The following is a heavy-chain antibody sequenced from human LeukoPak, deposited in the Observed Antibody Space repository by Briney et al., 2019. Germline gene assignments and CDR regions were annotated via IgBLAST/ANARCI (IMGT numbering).Heavy chain of an antibody. CDR3: AKGSFYYYDSSGYYPSYYFDY. CDR1: GFTVSSNY. D-gene: IGHD3-22*01. Sequence: GGSLRLSCAASGFTVSSNYMSWVRQAPGKGLEWVSVIYSCGSTYYADSVKGRFTISRDNSKNTLYLQMNSLRAEDTAVYYCAKGSFYYYDSSGYYPSYYFDYWGQGTLVTVSS. J-gene: IGHJ4*02. CDR2: IYSCGST. V-gene: IGHV3-53*01.